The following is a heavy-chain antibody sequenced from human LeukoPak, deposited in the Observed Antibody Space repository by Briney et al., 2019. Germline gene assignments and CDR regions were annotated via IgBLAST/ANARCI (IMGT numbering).Heavy chain of an antibody. CDR2: IYYSGST. V-gene: IGHV4-59*01. J-gene: IGHJ3*02. Sequence: SETLSLTCTVSGGSISSYYWSWIRQPPGKGLEWIGYIYYSGSTNYNPSLKSRVTISVDTSKNQFSLKLSSVTAADTALYYCARHLSYYYDSSGYYYSDAFDIWGQGTMVTVSS. CDR3: ARHLSYYYDSSGYYYSDAFDI. CDR1: GGSISSYY. D-gene: IGHD3-22*01.